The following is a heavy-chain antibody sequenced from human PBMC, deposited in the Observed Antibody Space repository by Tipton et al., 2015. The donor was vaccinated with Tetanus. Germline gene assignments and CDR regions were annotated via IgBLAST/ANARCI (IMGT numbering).Heavy chain of an antibody. J-gene: IGHJ4*02. Sequence: SLRLSCAASGFTFSNYAMSWVRQAPGKGLEWVSYINSSSRTIYYADSVQGRFTISRDNAENSLFLQMSSLRDEDTAVYFCATSPREAGDYWGQGTRVTVSS. CDR1: GFTFSNYA. V-gene: IGHV3-48*02. D-gene: IGHD6-19*01. CDR3: ATSPREAGDY. CDR2: INSSSRTI.